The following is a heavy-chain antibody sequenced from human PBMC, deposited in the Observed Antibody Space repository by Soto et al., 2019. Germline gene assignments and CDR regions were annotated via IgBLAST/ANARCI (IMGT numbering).Heavy chain of an antibody. CDR2: INHSGST. CDR1: GGSFSGYY. J-gene: IGHJ4*02. V-gene: IGHV4-34*01. D-gene: IGHD3-22*01. CDR3: ARQSYDGSDYFDY. Sequence: SETLSLTCAVYGGSFSGYYWSWIRQPPGKGLEWIGEINHSGSTNYNPSLKSRVTISVDTSKNQFSLKLISVTAADTALYYCARQSYDGSDYFDYWGQGALVTVSS.